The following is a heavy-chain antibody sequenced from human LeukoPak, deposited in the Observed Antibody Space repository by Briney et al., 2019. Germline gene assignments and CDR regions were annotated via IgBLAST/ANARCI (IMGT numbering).Heavy chain of an antibody. CDR1: GFTFSSYA. CDR2: VSGSGGST. J-gene: IGHJ5*02. D-gene: IGHD3-10*01. V-gene: IGHV3-23*01. CDR3: AKGSDYYGSGSDFNNNWFDP. Sequence: GGSLRLSCAASGFTFSSYAMSWVRQAPGKGLEWVSSVSGSGGSTHYADSVKGRFTISRDNSKHTLHLQMSSLRAEDTAVYFCAKGSDYYGSGSDFNNNWFDPWGQGTLVIVSS.